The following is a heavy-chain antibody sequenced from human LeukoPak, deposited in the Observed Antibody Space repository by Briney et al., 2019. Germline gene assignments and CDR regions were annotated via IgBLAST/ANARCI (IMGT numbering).Heavy chain of an antibody. D-gene: IGHD2-2*03. V-gene: IGHV3-7*01. CDR1: GFTFSSYW. CDR2: IKQDGSEK. J-gene: IGHJ4*02. Sequence: GGSLRLSCAASGFTFSSYWMSWVRQAPGKGMEWVANIKQDGSEKYYVDSVKGRFTISRDNAKNSLYLQMNSLRAEDTAVYYCFGYCSSASCYAVDYWGQGTLVTVSS. CDR3: FGYCSSASCYAVDY.